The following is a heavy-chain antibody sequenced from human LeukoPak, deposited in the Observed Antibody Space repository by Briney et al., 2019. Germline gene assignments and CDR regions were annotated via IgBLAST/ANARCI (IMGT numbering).Heavy chain of an antibody. Sequence: GASVKVSCKASGYTFTGYYMHWVRQAPGQGLEWMGWINPNSGGTNYAQKFQGRVTMTRDTSISTAYMELSRLRSDDTAVYYCARVAYCSGGSCSSNGGNYYYYYYMDVWGKGTTVTISS. CDR3: ARVAYCSGGSCSSNGGNYYYYYYMDV. D-gene: IGHD2-15*01. CDR1: GYTFTGYY. CDR2: INPNSGGT. V-gene: IGHV1-2*02. J-gene: IGHJ6*03.